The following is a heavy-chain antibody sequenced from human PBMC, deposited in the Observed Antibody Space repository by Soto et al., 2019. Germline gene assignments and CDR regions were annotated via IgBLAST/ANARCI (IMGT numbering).Heavy chain of an antibody. CDR1: GGSISSGGYY. CDR3: ARVGGSGWDLDY. V-gene: IGHV4-31*03. Sequence: QVQLQESGPGLVKPSQTLSLTCTVSGGSISSGGYYWSWIRQHPGKGLEWIGYIYYSGSTYYNPSLKRRVTISVDTSTTPFSLKLSSVTAADTAVYYCARVGGSGWDLDYWGQGTLVTVSS. CDR2: IYYSGST. J-gene: IGHJ4*02. D-gene: IGHD3-16*01.